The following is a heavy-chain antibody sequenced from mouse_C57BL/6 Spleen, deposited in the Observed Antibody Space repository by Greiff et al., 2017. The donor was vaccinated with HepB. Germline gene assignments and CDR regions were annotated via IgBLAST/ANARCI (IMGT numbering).Heavy chain of an antibody. CDR3: ARDGRNYFDY. Sequence: QVQLQQPGAELVRPGSSVKLSCKASGYTFTSYWMHWVKQRPIQGLEWIGNIDPSDSETRYNQKFKDKATLTVDKSSSTAYMQLSSLTSEDSAVYYCARDGRNYFDYWGQGTTLTVSS. CDR1: GYTFTSYW. CDR2: IDPSDSET. V-gene: IGHV1-52*01. J-gene: IGHJ2*01.